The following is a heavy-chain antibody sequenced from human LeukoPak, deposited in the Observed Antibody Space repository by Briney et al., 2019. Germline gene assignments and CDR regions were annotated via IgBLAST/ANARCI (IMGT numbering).Heavy chain of an antibody. CDR2: ISAYNGNT. J-gene: IGHJ4*02. Sequence: ASVKVSCKASGYTCTSYGISWVRRAPGQGLEWMGWISAYNGNTNYAQKLQGRVTMTTDTSTSTAYMELRSLRSDDTAVYYCARDRTAMATTNFDYWGQGTLVTVSS. CDR3: ARDRTAMATTNFDY. V-gene: IGHV1-18*01. D-gene: IGHD5-18*01. CDR1: GYTCTSYG.